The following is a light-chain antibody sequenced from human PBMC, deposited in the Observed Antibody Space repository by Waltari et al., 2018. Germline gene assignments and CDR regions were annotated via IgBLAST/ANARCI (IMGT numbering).Light chain of an antibody. CDR2: SAS. V-gene: IGKV3-15*01. CDR1: QSVRSN. J-gene: IGKJ2*01. Sequence: DIVVTQSPDALSVSPGERVTLSCRASQSVRSNLAWYQQNPGQAPRLLIYSASTRATGIPARFSGYGSGAESTLTISSLQSEDFAIYYCQQYDVWPYTFGQGTKLDIK. CDR3: QQYDVWPYT.